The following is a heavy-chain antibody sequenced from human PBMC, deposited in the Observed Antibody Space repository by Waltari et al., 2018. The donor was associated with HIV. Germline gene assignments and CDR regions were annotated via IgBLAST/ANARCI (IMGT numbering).Heavy chain of an antibody. J-gene: IGHJ6*02. CDR3: TRAQSHVHGLDV. CDR1: GYTFTDYY. V-gene: IGHV1-2*07. Sequence: QVQLVQSGAELKKSGASVKVSCKPSGYTFTDYYIHWVRQAPGQGLEWMGWMNINSGGTNFSHKFRGRVTLTRDTSISTAYMQLSSLGSDDTAIYYCTRAQSHVHGLDVWGQGTTVTVSS. CDR2: MNINSGGT.